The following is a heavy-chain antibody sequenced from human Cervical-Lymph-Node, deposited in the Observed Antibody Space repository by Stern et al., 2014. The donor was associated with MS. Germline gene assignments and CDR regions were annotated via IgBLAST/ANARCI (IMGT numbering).Heavy chain of an antibody. D-gene: IGHD2-15*01. CDR2: IYYSGST. CDR3: ARGAREDSMSFFY. Sequence: QVQLQESGPGLVKPSETLSLTCTVSGGSISSSSYYWGWIRQPPGKGLEWIGSIYYSGSTYYHPSLKSRVTISVDTSKNQFSLKLSSVTAADTAVYYCARGAREDSMSFFYWGQGTLVTVSS. V-gene: IGHV4-39*01. CDR1: GGSISSSSYY. J-gene: IGHJ4*02.